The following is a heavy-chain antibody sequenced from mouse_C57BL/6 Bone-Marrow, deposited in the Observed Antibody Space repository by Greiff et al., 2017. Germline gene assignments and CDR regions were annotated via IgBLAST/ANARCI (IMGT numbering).Heavy chain of an antibody. CDR1: GYTFTSYW. Sequence: VQLQQPGAELVMPGASVKLSCKASGYTFTSYWMHWVKQRPGQGLEWIGEIDPSDSYTNYNHKFKGKSTLTVDKSSSTAYMQLSSLTSEDSAVYYWASSTVVATDYFDYWGQGTTLTVSS. J-gene: IGHJ2*01. CDR2: IDPSDSYT. CDR3: ASSTVVATDYFDY. V-gene: IGHV1-69*01. D-gene: IGHD1-1*01.